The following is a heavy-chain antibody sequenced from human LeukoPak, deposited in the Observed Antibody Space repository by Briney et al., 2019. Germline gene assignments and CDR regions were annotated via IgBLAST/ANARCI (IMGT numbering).Heavy chain of an antibody. V-gene: IGHV1-18*01. J-gene: IGHJ6*02. CDR3: ARDPPRIVVVVAATNYYGMDV. D-gene: IGHD2-15*01. Sequence: ASVKVSCKASGGTFSSYGISWVRQAPGQGLEWLGWISAYNGNTNYAQKLQGRVTMTTDTSTSTAYMELRSLRSDDTAVYYCARDPPRIVVVVAATNYYGMDVWGQGTTVTVSS. CDR2: ISAYNGNT. CDR1: GGTFSSYG.